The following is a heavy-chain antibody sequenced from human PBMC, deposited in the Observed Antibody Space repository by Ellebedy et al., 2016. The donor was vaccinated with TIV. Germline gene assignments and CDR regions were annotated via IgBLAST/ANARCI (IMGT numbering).Heavy chain of an antibody. CDR1: GLTFTTAW. J-gene: IGHJ4*02. Sequence: PGGSLTLSCAASGLTFTTAWMSWVRRATERGLEWVGRMKSKDDGGAADYAAPVKDRFTISRDDSTSTVHLQMNTLKTEYTAVYYCVTDDRWTYYFNYWGQGTLVTVSS. CDR3: VTDDRWTYYFNY. V-gene: IGHV3-15*01. CDR2: MKSKDDGGAA. D-gene: IGHD2-15*01.